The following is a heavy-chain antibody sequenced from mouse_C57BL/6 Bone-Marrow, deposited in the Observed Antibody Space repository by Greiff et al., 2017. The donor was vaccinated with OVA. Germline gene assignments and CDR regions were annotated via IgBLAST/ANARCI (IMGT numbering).Heavy chain of an antibody. CDR1: GYTFTSYW. Sequence: QVQLQQPGAELVMPGASVKLSCKASGYTFTSYWMHWVKQRPGQGLEWIGEIDPSDSYTNYNQKFKGQSTLTVDKSSSTAYMQLSSLTSEDSAVYYCARRDDMDYWGQGTSVTVSS. CDR3: ARRDDMDY. V-gene: IGHV1-69*01. CDR2: IDPSDSYT. J-gene: IGHJ4*01.